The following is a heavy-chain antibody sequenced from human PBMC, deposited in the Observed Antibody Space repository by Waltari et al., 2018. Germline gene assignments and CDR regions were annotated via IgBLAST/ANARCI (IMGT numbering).Heavy chain of an antibody. Sequence: QLQLQESGPGLAKPSETLSLPCTVPGGSISSSSYYCGWSRQPPGKGLEWIGSIYYSGSTYYNPSLKSRVTISVDTSKNQFSLKLSSVTAADTAVYYCARLWFGELTLDYWGQGTLVTVSS. V-gene: IGHV4-39*07. CDR3: ARLWFGELTLDY. D-gene: IGHD3-10*01. J-gene: IGHJ4*02. CDR1: GGSISSSSYY. CDR2: IYYSGST.